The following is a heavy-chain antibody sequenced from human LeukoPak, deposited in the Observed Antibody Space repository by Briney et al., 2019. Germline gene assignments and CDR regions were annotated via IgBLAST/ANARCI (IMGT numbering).Heavy chain of an antibody. J-gene: IGHJ6*03. CDR3: ARFPASAEYRHYYYMDV. CDR1: GGSIRNYF. CDR2: FYYSVST. Sequence: SETLSLTCTVSGGSIRNYFWSWIRQPPGKRLESIADFYYSVSTNYNPSLKSRLSVSVDTSRNQFSLKLSSVTAADTGVYYCARFPASAEYRHYYYMDVWGKGTTVTVSS. V-gene: IGHV4-59*01. D-gene: IGHD6-25*01.